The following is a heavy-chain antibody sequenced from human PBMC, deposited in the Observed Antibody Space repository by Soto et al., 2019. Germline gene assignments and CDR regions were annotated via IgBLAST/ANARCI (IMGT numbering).Heavy chain of an antibody. CDR3: AHVTPFYDFWTGYVAPHLKWFDP. J-gene: IGHJ5*02. V-gene: IGHV2-5*01. Sequence: SGPTLVNPTQTLTLTCTFSGFSLSTTGVGVAWIRQPPGKALEWLALIDWNDAKRYSPSLMSRLSISKDTSTNEVFLTLTNMDPLDTATYFCAHVTPFYDFWTGYVAPHLKWFDPWGQGTLVTVSS. CDR2: IDWNDAK. D-gene: IGHD3-3*01. CDR1: GFSLSTTGVG.